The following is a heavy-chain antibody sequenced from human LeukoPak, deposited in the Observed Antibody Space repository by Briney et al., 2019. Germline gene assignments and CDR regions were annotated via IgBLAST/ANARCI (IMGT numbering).Heavy chain of an antibody. J-gene: IGHJ3*02. CDR3: ARSGSYWAFDI. V-gene: IGHV3-9*01. CDR1: GFTFDDYA. CDR2: ISWNSGSI. Sequence: PGGSLGLSCAASGFTFDDYAMHWVRQAPGKGLEWVSGISWNSGSIGYADSVKGRFTISRDNAKNSLYLQMNSLRAEDTALYYCARSGSYWAFDIWGQGTMVTVSS. D-gene: IGHD1-26*01.